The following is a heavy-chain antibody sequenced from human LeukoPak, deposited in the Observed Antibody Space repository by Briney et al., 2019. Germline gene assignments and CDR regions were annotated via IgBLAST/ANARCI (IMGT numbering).Heavy chain of an antibody. V-gene: IGHV1-69*05. CDR1: GGTLSNHA. J-gene: IGHJ2*01. CDR2: IIPVSGTT. Sequence: ASVKVSCKASGGTLSNHAVSWVRQAPGQGLEWMGRIIPVSGTTNYAQKFQGRVTITTDESTSTVYMDLSSLRSEDTAVYFCARSVNWVSPHYWYFDLWGRGTLVAVSS. CDR3: ARSVNWVSPHYWYFDL. D-gene: IGHD7-27*01.